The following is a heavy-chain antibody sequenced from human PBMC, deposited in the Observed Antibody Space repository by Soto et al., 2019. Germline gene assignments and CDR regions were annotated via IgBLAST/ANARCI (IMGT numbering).Heavy chain of an antibody. CDR1: GSTFSSYY. CDR2: INPSGGST. Sequence: ASVEVSCKASGSTFSSYYMPWVRQAPGQGLEWMGIINPSGGSTSYAQKFQGRVTITKDTSTSTVYMELSSLRAEDTAVYYCARTSSGWQFDPWGQGTLVTVSS. V-gene: IGHV1-46*01. J-gene: IGHJ5*02. D-gene: IGHD6-19*01. CDR3: ARTSSGWQFDP.